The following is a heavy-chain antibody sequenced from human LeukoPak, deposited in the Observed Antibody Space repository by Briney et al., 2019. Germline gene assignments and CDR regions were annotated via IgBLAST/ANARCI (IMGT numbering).Heavy chain of an antibody. J-gene: IGHJ4*02. CDR2: INPSGGST. V-gene: IGHV1-46*01. CDR1: GYTFTSYY. CDR3: ARAPAEYYYDSSGYYPLGY. D-gene: IGHD3-22*01. Sequence: ASVKVSCKASGYTFTSYYMHWVRQAPGQGLEWMGIINPSGGSTNYAQKFQGRVTMTRDTSTSTVYMELSSLRSEDTAVYYCARAPAEYYYDSSGYYPLGYWGQGTLVTVSS.